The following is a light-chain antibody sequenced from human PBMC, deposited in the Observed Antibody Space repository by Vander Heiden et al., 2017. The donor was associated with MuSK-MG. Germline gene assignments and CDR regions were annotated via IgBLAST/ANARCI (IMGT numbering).Light chain of an antibody. V-gene: IGKV1-33*01. J-gene: IGKJ1*01. CDR1: QDISNY. CDR3: QQDDNLPRT. CDR2: DAS. Sequence: DIQMTQSPSSLSASVGDRVTITCQASQDISNYLGWYQQKPGKAPQLLLYDASTLETGVPSRFSGSGSGTDFTFTISSLQPDDFATYYCQQDDNLPRTFGQGTKVXIK.